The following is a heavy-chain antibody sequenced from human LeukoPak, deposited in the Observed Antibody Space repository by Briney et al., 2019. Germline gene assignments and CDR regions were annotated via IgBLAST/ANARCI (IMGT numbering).Heavy chain of an antibody. CDR1: GFSVSNDY. CDR2: INRGGTT. V-gene: IGHV3-53*01. Sequence: GGSLRLSCAVSGFSVSNDYINWVRQAPGKGLEWGSVINRGGTTYYADSVKGRFTFSRDNSKNTVYLQMNSLRAEETAVHFCARCTSCLNSFYFYYMDVWGKGTTVTVSS. D-gene: IGHD2-2*01. CDR3: ARCTSCLNSFYFYYMDV. J-gene: IGHJ6*03.